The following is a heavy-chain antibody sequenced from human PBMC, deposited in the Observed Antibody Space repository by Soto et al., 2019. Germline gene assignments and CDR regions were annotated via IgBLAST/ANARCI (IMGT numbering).Heavy chain of an antibody. CDR1: GGSVRAPDW. Sequence: QVHLQESGPGLVAPSGTLSLTCTLSGGSVRAPDWWSWVLQSPDKGLEWIAEVHISGHSNYNPSLRSRVSVSIDSSKNQFYLNLNSVTAADTAIYYCARVPQGFSAHSCYFDPWGQGTQVTISS. J-gene: IGHJ5*01. CDR2: VHISGHS. CDR3: ARVPQGFSAHSCYFDP. D-gene: IGHD2-15*01. V-gene: IGHV4-4*02.